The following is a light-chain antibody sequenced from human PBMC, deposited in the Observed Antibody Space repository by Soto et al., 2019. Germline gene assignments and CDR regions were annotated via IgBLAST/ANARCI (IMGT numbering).Light chain of an antibody. CDR2: WAS. CDR1: QSVLYTSNNKNY. Sequence: DIVMTQSPDSLAVSLGERATINCKSSQSVLYTSNNKNYLAWYQQKPGQPPKLLIYWASARESGVPDRFSGSGSGTDFTLTISRLEPEDFAVYYCQQYGSSGTFGQGTKV. CDR3: QQYGSSGT. J-gene: IGKJ1*01. V-gene: IGKV4-1*01.